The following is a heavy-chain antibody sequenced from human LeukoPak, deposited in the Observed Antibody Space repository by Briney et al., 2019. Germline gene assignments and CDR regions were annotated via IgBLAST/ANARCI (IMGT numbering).Heavy chain of an antibody. V-gene: IGHV3-30*02. D-gene: IGHD6-13*01. CDR3: ARDLTYNSWYYFDS. CDR2: IGYDGTDK. J-gene: IGHJ4*02. CDR1: GFTFSYYG. Sequence: GGSLRLSCAASGFTFSYYGMHWVRQAPGKGLEWVTFIGYDGTDKYYADSVKGRFTISRDNSKNTLSLHMNSLRTEDTAVYYCARDLTYNSWYYFDSWGQGTLVTVSS.